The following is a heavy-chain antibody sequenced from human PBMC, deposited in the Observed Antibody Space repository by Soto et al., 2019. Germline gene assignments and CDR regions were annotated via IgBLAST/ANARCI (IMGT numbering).Heavy chain of an antibody. CDR2: ISTSSSTI. Sequence: EVQLVESGGALVQPGGSLRLSCAASGFSFSTYSMNWVRQAPGKGLEWVSYISTSSSTIYYADSVKGRFTISRDNAKNSLYLQMNSLRDEDTAVYYCARDSAVAARFGYWGQGTLVTVSS. CDR1: GFSFSTYS. CDR3: ARDSAVAARFGY. J-gene: IGHJ4*02. D-gene: IGHD6-19*01. V-gene: IGHV3-48*02.